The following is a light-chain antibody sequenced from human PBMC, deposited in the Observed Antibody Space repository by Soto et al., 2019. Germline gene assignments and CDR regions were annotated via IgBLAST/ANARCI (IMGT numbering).Light chain of an antibody. Sequence: DIQMTQSPSSLSASVGDRVTITCRASQGIRSYLAWFQKKPGKAPKSLIFGTYNLQSGVPSRFSGSGSGTDFTLTISSLQPEDFATYYCQQCDTYPFTFGPGTTVDIK. CDR2: GTY. V-gene: IGKV1-16*01. CDR1: QGIRSY. CDR3: QQCDTYPFT. J-gene: IGKJ3*01.